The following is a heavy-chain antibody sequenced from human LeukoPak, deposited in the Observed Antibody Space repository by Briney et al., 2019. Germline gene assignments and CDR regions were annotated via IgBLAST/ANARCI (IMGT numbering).Heavy chain of an antibody. CDR1: GFTFSSYW. CDR3: ARSYSSGWLSAFDI. Sequence: GGSLRLSCAASGFTFSSYWMSWVRQAPGKGLEWVANIKQDGSERYYVDSVKGRFTISRDNAKNSLYLQMNSLRAEDTAVYYCARSYSSGWLSAFDIWGQGTMVTVSS. D-gene: IGHD6-19*01. V-gene: IGHV3-7*01. J-gene: IGHJ3*02. CDR2: IKQDGSER.